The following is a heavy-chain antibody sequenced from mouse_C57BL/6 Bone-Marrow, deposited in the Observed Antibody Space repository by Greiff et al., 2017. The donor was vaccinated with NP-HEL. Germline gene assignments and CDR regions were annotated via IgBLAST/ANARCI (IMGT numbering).Heavy chain of an antibody. D-gene: IGHD2-1*01. CDR1: GFTFTDYY. V-gene: IGHV7-3*01. CDR3: ARVYRLGMDY. Sequence: EVKLVESGGGLVQPGGSLSLSCAASGFTFTDYYMSWVRPPPGKALEWLGFIRNKANGYTTEYSASVKGRFTISRDNSQSILYLQMNALRAEDSATYYCARVYRLGMDYWGQGTSVTVSS. CDR2: IRNKANGYTT. J-gene: IGHJ4*01.